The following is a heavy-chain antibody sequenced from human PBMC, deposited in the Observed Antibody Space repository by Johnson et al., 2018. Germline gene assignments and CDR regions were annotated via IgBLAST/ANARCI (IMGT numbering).Heavy chain of an antibody. CDR3: ARREWLGAGTSAFDI. CDR2: ISSSSSTI. V-gene: IGHV3-48*02. D-gene: IGHD6-19*01. Sequence: EVQLVETGGGVVQPGRSLRLSCAASGFTFSSYSMNWVRPAPGKGLEWVSYISSSSSTIYYADSVKGRLTISRDNSKNTLYLQMNSLRDEDTAVYYCARREWLGAGTSAFDIWGQGTVVTISS. J-gene: IGHJ3*02. CDR1: GFTFSSYS.